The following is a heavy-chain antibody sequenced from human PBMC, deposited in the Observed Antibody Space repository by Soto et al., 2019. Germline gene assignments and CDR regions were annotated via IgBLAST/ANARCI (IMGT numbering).Heavy chain of an antibody. D-gene: IGHD6-13*01. J-gene: IGHJ4*01. V-gene: IGHV3-72*01. CDR2: IRNGANRDTT. Sequence: PGGSLRLSCAASGFTFSDHYRDWVRQAPGKGLEWVGRIRNGANRDTTEYAASVKGRVTISRDDSRECRYLQMKSLQTGVTSVDYYNKDDPPAPGTLHYLSQGDLVTVFS. CDR3: NKDDPPAPGTLHY. CDR1: GFTFSDHY.